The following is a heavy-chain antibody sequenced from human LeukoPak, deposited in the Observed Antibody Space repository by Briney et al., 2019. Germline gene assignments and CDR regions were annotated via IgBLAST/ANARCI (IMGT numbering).Heavy chain of an antibody. CDR1: VFTPRSDW. Sequence: PGGSLRLSCVASVFTPRSDWMSWVCHGPRERVEWVANIKQDGGEEYYVHSVKGRFTISRDNAKNSLYLQMNSLRAEDTAVYFCVRVVSLILLVAFDYWGQGTLVTVSS. CDR3: VRVVSLILLVAFDY. V-gene: IGHV3-7*01. J-gene: IGHJ4*02. CDR2: IKQDGGEE. D-gene: IGHD3-22*01.